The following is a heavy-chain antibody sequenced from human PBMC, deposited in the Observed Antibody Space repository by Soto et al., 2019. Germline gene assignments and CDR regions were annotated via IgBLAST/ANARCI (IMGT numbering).Heavy chain of an antibody. D-gene: IGHD2-8*01. CDR2: IYYTGNT. CDR1: GGSLRSNYHY. Sequence: SETLSLTCTVSGGSLRSNYHYWGWMRQSPGKGLEWIGSIYYTGNTYYNPSLKSRVSISVDMATNEISLRLRAESVADTAVYYCVRVEMYAVAFTPNFDRWGQGARVTLSS. J-gene: IGHJ4*02. V-gene: IGHV4-39*01. CDR3: VRVEMYAVAFTPNFDR.